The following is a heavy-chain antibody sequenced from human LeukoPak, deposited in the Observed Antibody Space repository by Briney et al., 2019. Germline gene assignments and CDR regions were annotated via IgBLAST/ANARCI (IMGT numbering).Heavy chain of an antibody. CDR1: GFTFSSYG. J-gene: IGHJ4*01. CDR2: IRYDGSNK. Sequence: GGSLRLSCAASGFTFSSYGMHWVRQAPGKGLEWVAFIRYDGSNKYYADSVKGRFTISRDNSKNTLYLQMNSLRAEDTAVYYCAKEKGLHPYYFDYWGHGTLVTVSS. CDR3: AKEKGLHPYYFDY. D-gene: IGHD2-15*01. V-gene: IGHV3-30*02.